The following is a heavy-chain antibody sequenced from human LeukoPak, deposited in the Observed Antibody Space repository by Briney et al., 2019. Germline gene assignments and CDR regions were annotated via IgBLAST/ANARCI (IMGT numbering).Heavy chain of an antibody. CDR2: IYHSGST. CDR3: ARVGPHDAFDI. V-gene: IGHV4-30-2*05. J-gene: IGHJ3*02. CDR1: GGSISSGGYY. Sequence: PSETLSLTCSVSGGSISSGGYYGSWIRQPPGKGLEWIGYIYHSGSTYYKPSLKSRVTISVDTSKNQFSLKLSSVTAADTAVYYCARVGPHDAFDIWGQGTMVTVSS.